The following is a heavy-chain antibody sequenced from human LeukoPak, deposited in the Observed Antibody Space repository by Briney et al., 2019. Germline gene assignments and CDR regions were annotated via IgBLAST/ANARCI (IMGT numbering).Heavy chain of an antibody. J-gene: IGHJ4*02. CDR3: AKDILREGELAVLDS. V-gene: IGHV3-43*01. Sequence: PGGSLRLSCAASGFTFDDYTMHWVRQTPGTGLAWVSLITWDGALTDYADSVKGRFTISRDNSKNSLYLQMNSLRTEDTALYYCAKDILREGELAVLDSWGLGTLVTVSS. CDR2: ITWDGALT. D-gene: IGHD3-16*01. CDR1: GFTFDDYT.